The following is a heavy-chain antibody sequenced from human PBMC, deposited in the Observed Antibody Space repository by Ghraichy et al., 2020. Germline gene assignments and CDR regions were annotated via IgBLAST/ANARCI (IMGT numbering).Heavy chain of an antibody. CDR2: IDHSGST. Sequence: SETLSLTCAVYGGSFSGYFWTWIRQPPWKGLDWIGEIDHSGSTLYNPSLKSRVTVSVDPSKNQFFLKLSSVAAADTAVYYCGRKAHYDSVDYWGQGTLVIVS. D-gene: IGHD5-12*01. V-gene: IGHV4-34*01. J-gene: IGHJ4*02. CDR1: GGSFSGYF. CDR3: GRKAHYDSVDY.